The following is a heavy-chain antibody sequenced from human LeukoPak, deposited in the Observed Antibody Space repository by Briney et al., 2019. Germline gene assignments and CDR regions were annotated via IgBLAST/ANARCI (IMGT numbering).Heavy chain of an antibody. V-gene: IGHV3-30*18. CDR2: ISYDGSNK. J-gene: IGHJ4*02. CDR1: GFTFSTYG. CDR3: AKASNGGSYYGVIIDY. D-gene: IGHD1-26*01. Sequence: GGSLRLSCAASGFTFSTYGMHWVRQARGKGLEWVAVISYDGSNKYYTDSVKGRFTISRDNSKNTLYLQMNSLRAEDTAVYYCAKASNGGSYYGVIIDYWGQGTLVTVSS.